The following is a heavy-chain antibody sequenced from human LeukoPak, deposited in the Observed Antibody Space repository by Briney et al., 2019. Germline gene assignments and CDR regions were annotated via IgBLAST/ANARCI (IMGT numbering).Heavy chain of an antibody. CDR1: GDSISSDSYY. D-gene: IGHD2-2*01. CDR2: IYTSGST. V-gene: IGHV4-61*02. Sequence: SETLSLTCTVSGDSISSDSYYWTWIRQPAGKGLEWIGRIYTSGSTNYNPSLKSRATISLDTSRNQFSLRVSSVTAADTAVYYCARSRYCTTTTCYVGYIDVGGKGTTVTVSS. CDR3: ARSRYCTTTTCYVGYIDV. J-gene: IGHJ6*03.